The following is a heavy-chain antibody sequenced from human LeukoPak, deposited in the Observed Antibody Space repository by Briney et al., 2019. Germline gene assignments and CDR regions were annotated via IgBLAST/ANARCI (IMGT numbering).Heavy chain of an antibody. V-gene: IGHV4-61*01. J-gene: IGHJ4*02. Sequence: PSETLSLTCTVSGCSVSSGSYYWSWIRQPPGKGLEWIGCIYYSGSTNYNPSLKSRVTISVDTSKNQFSLKLSSVTAADTAVYYCARVGSGSYFDYWGQGTLVTVSS. CDR3: ARVGSGSYFDY. CDR1: GCSVSSGSYY. D-gene: IGHD1-26*01. CDR2: IYYSGST.